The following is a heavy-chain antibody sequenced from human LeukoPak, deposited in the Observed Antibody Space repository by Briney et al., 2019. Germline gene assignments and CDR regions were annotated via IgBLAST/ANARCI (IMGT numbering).Heavy chain of an antibody. CDR1: GFTFSSYG. J-gene: IGHJ4*02. V-gene: IGHV3-20*04. CDR3: AREGNQAYFDY. D-gene: IGHD1-14*01. Sequence: GGSLRLSCAASGFTFSSYGMSWVRQAPGKGLEWVSAISGSGGSTGYADSVKGRFTISRDNAKKSLYLQMNSLRAEDTALYYCAREGNQAYFDYWGQGTLVTVSS. CDR2: ISGSGGST.